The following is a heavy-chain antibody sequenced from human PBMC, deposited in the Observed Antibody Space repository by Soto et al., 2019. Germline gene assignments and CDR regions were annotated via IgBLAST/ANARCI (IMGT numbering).Heavy chain of an antibody. CDR2: IWYDGSNK. CDR3: ARDYSRYYGMDV. Sequence: PGGSLRLSCAASGFTFSNYGMHWVRQAPGKGLESVAVIWYDGSNKYYADSVKGRFTISRDNSKNTMYLQVNSLRAEDTAVYYCARDYSRYYGMDVWGQXTTVTVSS. CDR1: GFTFSNYG. J-gene: IGHJ6*02. D-gene: IGHD2-15*01. V-gene: IGHV3-33*01.